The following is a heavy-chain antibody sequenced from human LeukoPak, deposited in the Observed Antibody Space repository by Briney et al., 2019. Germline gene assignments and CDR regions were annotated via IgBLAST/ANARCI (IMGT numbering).Heavy chain of an antibody. V-gene: IGHV1-2*02. CDR1: GYTFTGYY. CDR2: INPNSGGT. J-gene: IGHJ4*02. D-gene: IGHD6-19*01. CDR3: ASKDRSGWYGEGIFDY. Sequence: ASVKVSCKASGYTFTGYYMHWVRQAPGQGLEWMGWINPNSGGTNYAQKFQGRVTMTRDTSISTAYMELSRLRSDDTAVYYCASKDRSGWYGEGIFDYWGQGTLVTVSS.